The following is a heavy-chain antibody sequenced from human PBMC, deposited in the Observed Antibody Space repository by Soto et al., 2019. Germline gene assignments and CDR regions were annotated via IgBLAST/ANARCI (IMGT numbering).Heavy chain of an antibody. J-gene: IGHJ4*02. CDR2: ISAYKGNT. CDR1: GYTFTSYD. Sequence: ASVKVSCKASGYTFTSYDINWVRQATGQGLEWMGWISAYKGNTNYAQKLQGRVTMTTDTSTSTAYMELRSLRSDDTAVYYCARGPGGYYDSSGFYPYYFDYWGQGTLVTVSS. D-gene: IGHD3-22*01. CDR3: ARGPGGYYDSSGFYPYYFDY. V-gene: IGHV1-18*01.